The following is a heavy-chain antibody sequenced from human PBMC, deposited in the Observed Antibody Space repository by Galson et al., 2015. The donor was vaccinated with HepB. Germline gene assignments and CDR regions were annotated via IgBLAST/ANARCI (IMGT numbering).Heavy chain of an antibody. D-gene: IGHD5/OR15-5a*01. V-gene: IGHV3-9*01. CDR3: AKDIWAGSTSWWYFDL. CDR2: ISWNSGSI. CDR1: GFTFDDYA. Sequence: SLRLSCAASGFTFDDYAMHWVRQAPGKGLEWVSGISWNSGSIDYADSVKSRFTVSRDNAKNSLYLQMNSLRAEDTALYYCAKDIWAGSTSWWYFDLWGRGTLVTVSS. J-gene: IGHJ2*01.